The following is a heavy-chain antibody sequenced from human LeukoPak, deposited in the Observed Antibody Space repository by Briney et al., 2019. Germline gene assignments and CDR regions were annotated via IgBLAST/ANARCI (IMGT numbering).Heavy chain of an antibody. CDR1: GYSFTSYW. CDR3: ARTYYYDSSGYYRPYYYYYYMDV. CDR2: IYPGDSDT. J-gene: IGHJ6*03. V-gene: IGHV5-51*01. Sequence: GASLKISCKGSGYSFTSYWIGWVRQMPGKGLEWMGIIYPGDSDTRYSPSFQGQVTISADKSISTAYLQWSSLKASDTAMYYCARTYYYDSSGYYRPYYYYYYMDVWGKGTTVTVSS. D-gene: IGHD3-22*01.